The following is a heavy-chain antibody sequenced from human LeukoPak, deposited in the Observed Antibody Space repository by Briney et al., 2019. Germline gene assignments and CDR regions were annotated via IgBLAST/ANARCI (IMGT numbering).Heavy chain of an antibody. CDR3: ARERYSASFDS. V-gene: IGHV3-33*01. D-gene: IGHD6-13*01. J-gene: IGHJ4*02. CDR1: GFTLSNYA. CDR2: IWYDGSNE. Sequence: QAGGSLRLSCAASGFTLSNYAMHWVRQAPGKGLEWVAVIWYDGSNENYADSVKGRFTISRDNSKNTLYLQMNSLRVEDTAVYYCARERYSASFDSWGQGTLVTVSS.